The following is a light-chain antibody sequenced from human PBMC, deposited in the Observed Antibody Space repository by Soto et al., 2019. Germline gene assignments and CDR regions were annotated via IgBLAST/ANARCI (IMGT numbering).Light chain of an antibody. J-gene: IGKJ4*01. CDR1: QSVSSN. CDR3: QQYNKWPPLT. CDR2: DAS. V-gene: IGKV3-15*01. Sequence: EIVMTQSPATLSVSPGERATLSCRASQSVSSNLAWYQQKPGQAPRLLIFDASTRATGIPPRFSGSGSGTEFPLTISSLQSEDFAVYYCQQYNKWPPLTFGGGTKVEIK.